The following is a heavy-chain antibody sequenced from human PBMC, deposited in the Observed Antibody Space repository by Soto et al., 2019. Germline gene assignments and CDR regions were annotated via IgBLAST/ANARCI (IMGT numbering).Heavy chain of an antibody. CDR2: IYPGDSET. V-gene: IGHV5-51*01. J-gene: IGHJ4*02. CDR3: ARLGFPGAIYFDS. Sequence: EVLLVQSGAGVKKPGESLRISCKGSGYNFTTFWIGWVRQVPGKGLEWMGIIYPGDSETKYSPDFEGQVTISADRSTNTAYLQWRSLRASDTAMYYCARLGFPGAIYFDSWGLGTLVTGSS. CDR1: GYNFTTFW.